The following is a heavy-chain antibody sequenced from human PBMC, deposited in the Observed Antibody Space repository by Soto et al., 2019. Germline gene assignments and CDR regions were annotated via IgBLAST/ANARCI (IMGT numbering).Heavy chain of an antibody. CDR3: SKDRSDWNYSFDY. J-gene: IGHJ4*02. CDR1: GFMFSTYG. Sequence: HPGGSLRLSCEASGFMFSTYGMHWVRKAPGKGLEWVALIANDGSNKFCADTLKGRFTISRDNSKNTLYLQMNSLRVEDTAVYYCSKDRSDWNYSFDYWGQGTLVTVSS. D-gene: IGHD1-7*01. V-gene: IGHV3-30*18. CDR2: IANDGSNK.